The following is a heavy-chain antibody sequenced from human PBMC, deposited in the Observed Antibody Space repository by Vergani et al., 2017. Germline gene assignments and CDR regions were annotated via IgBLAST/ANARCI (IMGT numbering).Heavy chain of an antibody. D-gene: IGHD3/OR15-3a*01. Sequence: QVQLHESGPGLVKPSETLSLICSVSGVSIQSGCFYWTWIRQTAGRRLDWMGRVYPSGTTNYNPSLNGRVTIFVDKSKNQLSLRLNSVTAADTAVYCCARGETRTDWFDPWGQGTLVTVSS. CDR3: ARGETRTDWFDP. CDR2: VYPSGTT. CDR1: GVSIQSGCFY. V-gene: IGHV4-61*02. J-gene: IGHJ5*02.